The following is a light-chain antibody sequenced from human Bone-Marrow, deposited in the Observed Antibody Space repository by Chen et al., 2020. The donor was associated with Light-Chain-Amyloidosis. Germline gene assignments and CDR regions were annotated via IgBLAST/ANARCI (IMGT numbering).Light chain of an antibody. J-gene: IGKJ2*01. V-gene: IGKV4-1*01. CDR1: ESLLYRSNNKNY. Sequence: DIVMIQSPDSLAVSLGERATINCKSSESLLYRSNNKNYLGWYQQKPGQSPKLLMYWASTRESGVPDRFSGSGSGTDFTLTISSLQAEDVAVYYCQQYYSTPYTFGQGTKLEIQ. CDR2: WAS. CDR3: QQYYSTPYT.